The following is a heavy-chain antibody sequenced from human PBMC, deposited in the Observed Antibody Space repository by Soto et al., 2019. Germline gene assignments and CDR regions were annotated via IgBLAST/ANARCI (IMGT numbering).Heavy chain of an antibody. Sequence: GGSLRLSCAASGFTFSSYAMNWVRQAPGKGLEWVSGISGSGGSTYYADSVKGRFTISRDNSKNTLYLQTNSLRAEDAAVYWCAMAHVDASMDYYYYYGLDVWGQGTTVTVSS. CDR1: GFTFSSYA. V-gene: IGHV3-23*01. CDR2: ISGSGGST. CDR3: AMAHVDASMDYYYYYGLDV. J-gene: IGHJ6*02. D-gene: IGHD5-18*01.